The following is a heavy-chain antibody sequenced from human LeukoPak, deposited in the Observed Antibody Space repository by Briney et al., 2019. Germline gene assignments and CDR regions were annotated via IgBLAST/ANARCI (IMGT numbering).Heavy chain of an antibody. V-gene: IGHV4-59*01. CDR3: ARQSSGYSYGKFDY. CDR1: GGSISSYY. J-gene: IGHJ4*02. D-gene: IGHD5-18*01. CDR2: IYYSGST. Sequence: SETLSLTCTVSGGSISSYYWSWIRQPPGKGLEWIGYIYYSGSTNYNPSLKSRVTISVDTSKNQFSLKLSSVTAADTAVYYCARQSSGYSYGKFDYWGQGTLVTVSS.